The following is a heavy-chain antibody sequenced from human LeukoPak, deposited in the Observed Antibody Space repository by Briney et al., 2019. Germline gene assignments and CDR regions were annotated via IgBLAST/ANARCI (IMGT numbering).Heavy chain of an antibody. J-gene: IGHJ2*01. D-gene: IGHD1-26*01. V-gene: IGHV4-59*01. Sequence: PSETLSLTCTASGGSISSYYWSWIRQPPGKGLEWIGYIYYSGSTNYNPSLKSRVTISVDTSKNQFSLKLSSVTAADTAVYYCARVMGSVTKALGYFDLWGRGTLVTVSS. CDR1: GGSISSYY. CDR2: IYYSGST. CDR3: ARVMGSVTKALGYFDL.